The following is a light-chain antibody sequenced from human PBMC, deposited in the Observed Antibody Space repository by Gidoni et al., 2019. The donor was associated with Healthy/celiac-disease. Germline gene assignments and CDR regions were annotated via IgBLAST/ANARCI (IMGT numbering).Light chain of an antibody. CDR1: SLRGYY. J-gene: IGLJ2*01. Sequence: SSELTQDPAVSVAVGQTVRITCQGDSLRGYYASWYPQKPGQAPVLVTYGKNNRPSGIPDRFSGSTSGNTASLTIAGAQAEDEADYYCNSRDNSGDHVIFGGGTKLTVL. CDR2: GKN. CDR3: NSRDNSGDHVI. V-gene: IGLV3-19*01.